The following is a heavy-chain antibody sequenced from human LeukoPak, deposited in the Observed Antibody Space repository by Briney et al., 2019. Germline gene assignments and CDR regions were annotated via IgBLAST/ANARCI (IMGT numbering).Heavy chain of an antibody. D-gene: IGHD6-19*01. V-gene: IGHV3-23*01. CDR2: ISGSGDST. Sequence: GGSLRLSCAASGFTFSNYAMRWVRQAPGKGLEWVSGISGSGDSTYYADSVKGRFTISRDNSKNTLYLQMNSLRAEDTAVYYCARDRYSSGLDYWGQGTLVTVSS. CDR3: ARDRYSSGLDY. J-gene: IGHJ4*02. CDR1: GFTFSNYA.